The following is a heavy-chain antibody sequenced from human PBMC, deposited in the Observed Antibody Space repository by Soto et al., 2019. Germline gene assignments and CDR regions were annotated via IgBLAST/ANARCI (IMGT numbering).Heavy chain of an antibody. CDR1: GFTFSSYS. D-gene: IGHD3-3*01. Sequence: VGSLRLSCAASGFTFSSYSMNWVRQAPGKGLEWVSSISSSSSYIYYADSVKGRFTISRDNAKNSLYLQMNSLRAEDTAVYYCARDLGVDYDFWSGYPGHYYYYGMDVWGQGTTVTVSS. V-gene: IGHV3-21*01. J-gene: IGHJ6*02. CDR3: ARDLGVDYDFWSGYPGHYYYYGMDV. CDR2: ISSSSSYI.